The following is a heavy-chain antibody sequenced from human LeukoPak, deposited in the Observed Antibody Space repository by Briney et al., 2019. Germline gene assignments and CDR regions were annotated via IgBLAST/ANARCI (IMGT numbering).Heavy chain of an antibody. CDR1: GGSFSGYY. CDR2: INHSGST. Sequence: SETLSLTCAVDGGSFSGYYWSWIRQPPGKGLEWIGEINHSGSTNYNPSLKSRVTISVDTSKNQFSLKLSSVTAADTAVYYCAREVRSGRYFDWLTPWGQGTLVTVSS. J-gene: IGHJ5*02. CDR3: AREVRSGRYFDWLTP. V-gene: IGHV4-34*01. D-gene: IGHD3-9*01.